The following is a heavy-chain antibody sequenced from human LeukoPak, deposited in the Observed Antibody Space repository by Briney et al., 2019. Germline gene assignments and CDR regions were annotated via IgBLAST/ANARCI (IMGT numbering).Heavy chain of an antibody. CDR2: ISWNSGSI. D-gene: IGHD1-26*01. J-gene: IGHJ4*02. CDR1: GFTFDDYA. Sequence: GGSLRLSCAASGFTFDDYAMHWVRQAPGKGLEWVSGISWNSGSIGYADSVKGRFTISRDNAKNSLYLQMNSLRAEDTALYYCAKETSYGHFDYWGQGILVTVSS. CDR3: AKETSYGHFDY. V-gene: IGHV3-9*01.